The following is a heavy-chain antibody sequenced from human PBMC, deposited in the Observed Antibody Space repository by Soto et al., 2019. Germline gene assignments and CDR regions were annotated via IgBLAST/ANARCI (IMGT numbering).Heavy chain of an antibody. V-gene: IGHV3-15*01. CDR2: IKSKTDGGTT. CDR1: GFTFSNAW. J-gene: IGHJ4*02. CDR3: TTDPGRVIDDRIDY. D-gene: IGHD3-16*02. Sequence: GGSLRLSCAASGFTFSNAWMSWVRQAPGKGLEWVGRIKSKTDGGTTDYAAPVKGRFTISRDDSKNTLYLQMNSLKTEDTAVYYCTTDPGRVIDDRIDYWGQGTLVTVSS.